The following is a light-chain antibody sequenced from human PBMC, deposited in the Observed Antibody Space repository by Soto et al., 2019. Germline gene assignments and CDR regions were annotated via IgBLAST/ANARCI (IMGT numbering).Light chain of an antibody. V-gene: IGKV1-12*01. CDR1: RGVSTW. CDR3: QQTKSLPPT. J-gene: IGKJ5*01. CDR2: GAS. Sequence: DIQMTQSPSSVAASVGDRVTITCRASRGVSTWLGWYQQKPGSAPKLLIYGASNLENGVPSRFSGSGSGTDFTLTISSLQPEDFATYYCQQTKSLPPTLGQGTRLELK.